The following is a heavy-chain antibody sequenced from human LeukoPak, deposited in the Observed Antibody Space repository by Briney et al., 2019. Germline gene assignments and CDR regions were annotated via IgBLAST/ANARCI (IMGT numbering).Heavy chain of an antibody. CDR2: IWYDGSNL. CDR1: GFPFSDYY. CDR3: ARDKNYYGSGSPSLDAFDI. Sequence: EGSLRLSCAASGFPFSDYYMTWMRQAPGKGLEWVALIWYDGSNLYYADSVKGRFTISKDSSKNTLYLHMNSLRAEDTAVYYCARDKNYYGSGSPSLDAFDIWGQGTMVTVSS. D-gene: IGHD3-10*01. J-gene: IGHJ3*02. V-gene: IGHV3-33*08.